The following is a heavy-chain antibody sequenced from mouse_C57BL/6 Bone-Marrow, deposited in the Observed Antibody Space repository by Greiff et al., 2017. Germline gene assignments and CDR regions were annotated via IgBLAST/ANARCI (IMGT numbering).Heavy chain of an antibody. CDR2: IYYSGTI. D-gene: IGHD2-3*01. J-gene: IGHJ2*01. Sequence: DVKLQESGPGLVKPSQTVFLTCTVTGISITTGNYRWSWIRQFPGNKLEWIGYIYYSGTITYNPSLTSRTTITRDTPKNQFFLEMNSLTAEDTATYYCARESYDGFDYWGQSTTLTVSS. V-gene: IGHV3-5*01. CDR3: ARESYDGFDY. CDR1: GISITTGNYR.